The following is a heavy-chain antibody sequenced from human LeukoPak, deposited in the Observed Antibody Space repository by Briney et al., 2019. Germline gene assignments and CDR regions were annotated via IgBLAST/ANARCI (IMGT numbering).Heavy chain of an antibody. CDR2: FDPEDGET. Sequence: ASVKVSCKVSGYSLSELSIHWVRQAPGKGLEWMGGFDPEDGETIYAQKYQGRVAMTEDTSTDTAYMEMRSLRSEDTAVYYCTTAIIGTGYYHHFDDWGQGTLVTVSS. CDR3: TTAIIGTGYYHHFDD. CDR1: GYSLSELS. J-gene: IGHJ4*02. V-gene: IGHV1-24*01. D-gene: IGHD3-22*01.